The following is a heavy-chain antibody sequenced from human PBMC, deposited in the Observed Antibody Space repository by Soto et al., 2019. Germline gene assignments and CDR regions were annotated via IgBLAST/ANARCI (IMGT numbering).Heavy chain of an antibody. V-gene: IGHV1-18*01. J-gene: IGHJ6*02. CDR3: AREPLAYCGGDCYLGGMDV. Sequence: ASVKVSCKPSGYTFNSFSIGWVRQAPGQGLEWVGWINTYYGNTYHAQKLQGRVTMTRDTSTSTAYMELSRLRSDDTAVYYCAREPLAYCGGDCYLGGMDVWGQGTTVTVSS. CDR1: GYTFNSFS. CDR2: INTYYGNT. D-gene: IGHD2-21*02.